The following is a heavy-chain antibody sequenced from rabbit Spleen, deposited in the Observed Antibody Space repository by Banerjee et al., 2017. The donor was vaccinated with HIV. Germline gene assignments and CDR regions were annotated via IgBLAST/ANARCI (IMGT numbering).Heavy chain of an antibody. V-gene: IGHV1S7*01. CDR2: IDPVFGIT. D-gene: IGHD8-1*01. Sequence: QLEESGGGLVKPEGSLTLTCKASGFTLSSYYMNWVRQAPGKGLEWIGYIDPVFGITYYANWVNGRFSISRENAQNTVLLQMTSLTAADTATYFCARDGAGGSYFALWGPGTLVTVS. J-gene: IGHJ6*01. CDR1: GFTLSSYY. CDR3: ARDGAGGSYFAL.